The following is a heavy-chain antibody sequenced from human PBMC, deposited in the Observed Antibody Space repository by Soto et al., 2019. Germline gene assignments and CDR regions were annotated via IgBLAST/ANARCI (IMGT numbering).Heavy chain of an antibody. D-gene: IGHD6-19*01. CDR1: GFTFTSSA. V-gene: IGHV1-58*01. Sequence: QMQLVQSGPEVKKPGTSVKVSCKASGFTFTSSAVQWVRQARGQRLEWIGWIVVGSGNTNYAQKFQERVTITRDISTSTAYMELSSLRSEDTSVYYCAADPMIPVAGYYYDYGMDVWGQGTTVTVSS. CDR2: IVVGSGNT. CDR3: AADPMIPVAGYYYDYGMDV. J-gene: IGHJ6*02.